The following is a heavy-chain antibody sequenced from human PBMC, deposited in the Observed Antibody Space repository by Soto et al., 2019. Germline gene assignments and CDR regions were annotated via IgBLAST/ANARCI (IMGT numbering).Heavy chain of an antibody. CDR2: ISTSGSTL. Sequence: QVQLVESGGGLVKPGGSLRLSCAASGFSFSDYYMSWIRQAPGKGLEWISDISTSGSTLFYADSVKGRFTISRDNARNSLYLQISSLSAEDTAVYYCVRISVRPRAIRTAPGRWYFDLWGRGALATVSS. J-gene: IGHJ2*01. CDR3: VRISVRPRAIRTAPGRWYFDL. V-gene: IGHV3-11*01. CDR1: GFSFSDYY. D-gene: IGHD1-1*01.